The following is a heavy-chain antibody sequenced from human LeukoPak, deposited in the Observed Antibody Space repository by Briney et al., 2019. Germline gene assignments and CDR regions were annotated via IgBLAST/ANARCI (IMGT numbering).Heavy chain of an antibody. CDR3: AREKIAARPFDY. Sequence: ASVKVSCKASGYTFTCYYMHWVRQAPGQGLEWMGWMNANSGGTNYAQKFQGRGTMTRDTSISTAYMELSRPRSDDTAVYYCAREKIAARPFDYWGQGTLVTVSS. CDR2: MNANSGGT. D-gene: IGHD6-6*01. J-gene: IGHJ4*02. CDR1: GYTFTCYY. V-gene: IGHV1-2*02.